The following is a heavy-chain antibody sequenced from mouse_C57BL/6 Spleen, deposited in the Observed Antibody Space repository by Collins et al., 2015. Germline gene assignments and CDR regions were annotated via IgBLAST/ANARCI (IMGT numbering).Heavy chain of an antibody. Sequence: SHGKSLEWIGDINPNNGGTSYNQKFKGKATLIVDKSSSTAYMELRSLTSEGSAVYYCARLRRPLYYFDYWGQGTTLTVSS. J-gene: IGHJ2*01. CDR3: ARLRRPLYYFDY. V-gene: IGHV1-26*01. CDR2: INPNNGGT. D-gene: IGHD2-12*01.